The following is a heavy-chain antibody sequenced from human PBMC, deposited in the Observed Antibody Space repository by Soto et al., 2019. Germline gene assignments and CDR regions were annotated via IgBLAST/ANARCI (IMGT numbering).Heavy chain of an antibody. CDR2: IDWDDDK. J-gene: IGHJ6*02. D-gene: IGHD3-10*01. Sequence: SGPTLVNPRQTVTLTCTFSGFSLSTRGMCVSWIRQSPGKALEWLALIDWDDDKYYSTSLKTRLTISKDTSKNQVVLTMTNMDPVDTGTYFCARIRSDYSASVTYYPSFYYGLDVWGQGTTVTVSS. CDR1: GFSLSTRGMC. V-gene: IGHV2-70*01. CDR3: ARIRSDYSASVTYYPSFYYGLDV.